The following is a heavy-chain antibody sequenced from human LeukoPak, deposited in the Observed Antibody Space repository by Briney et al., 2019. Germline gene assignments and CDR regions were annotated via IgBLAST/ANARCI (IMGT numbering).Heavy chain of an antibody. CDR1: GFTFSSYA. CDR2: ISGSGGST. Sequence: PGGSLRLSCAASGFTFSSYAMSWVRQAPGKGLEWVSAISGSGGSTYYADSVKGRFTISRDNSKNTLYLQMNSLRAEDTAVYYCARGSEDYDSSGYYYDLGDYWGQGNLVTVSS. J-gene: IGHJ4*02. CDR3: ARGSEDYDSSGYYYDLGDY. V-gene: IGHV3-23*01. D-gene: IGHD3-22*01.